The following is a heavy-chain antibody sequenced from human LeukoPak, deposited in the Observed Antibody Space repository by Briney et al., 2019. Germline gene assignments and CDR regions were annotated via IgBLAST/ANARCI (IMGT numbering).Heavy chain of an antibody. Sequence: SETLSLTCTVSGGSISSSSYSWGWIRQPPGKGLEWIGSIYYSGSTYYNPSLKSRVTISVDTSKNQFSLKLSSVTAADTAVYYCARGGAVDYYYGMDVWGQGTTVTVSS. D-gene: IGHD1-26*01. CDR2: IYYSGST. J-gene: IGHJ6*02. CDR3: ARGGAVDYYYGMDV. CDR1: GGSISSSSYS. V-gene: IGHV4-39*01.